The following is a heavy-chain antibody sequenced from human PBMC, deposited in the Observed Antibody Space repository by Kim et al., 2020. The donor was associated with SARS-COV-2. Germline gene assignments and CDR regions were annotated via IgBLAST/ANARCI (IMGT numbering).Heavy chain of an antibody. Sequence: NTNYAQKIQGRVTMTTDPSTSTAYMELRSLRSDDTAVYYCARTPLSGGYWGQGTLVTVSS. J-gene: IGHJ4*02. D-gene: IGHD2-15*01. CDR3: ARTPLSGGY. CDR2: NT. V-gene: IGHV1-18*01.